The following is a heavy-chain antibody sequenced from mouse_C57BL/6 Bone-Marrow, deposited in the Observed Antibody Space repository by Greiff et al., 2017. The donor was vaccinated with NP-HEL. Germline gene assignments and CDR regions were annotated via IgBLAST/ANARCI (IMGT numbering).Heavy chain of an antibody. J-gene: IGHJ3*01. CDR3: TTAYSWFAY. Sequence: EVKVEESGAELVRPGASVKLSCTASGFNIKDDYMHWVKQRPEQGLEWIGWIDPENGDTEYASKFQGKATITADTSSNTAYLQLSSLTSEDTAVYYCTTAYSWFAYWGQGTLVTVSA. CDR2: IDPENGDT. CDR1: GFNIKDDY. V-gene: IGHV14-4*01. D-gene: IGHD2-10*01.